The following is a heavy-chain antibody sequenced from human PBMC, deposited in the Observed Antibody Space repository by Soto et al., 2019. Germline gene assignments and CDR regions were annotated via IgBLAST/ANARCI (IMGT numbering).Heavy chain of an antibody. V-gene: IGHV3-48*01. J-gene: IGHJ4*02. CDR3: ARDRILGYCGGDCHRAYYFDY. Sequence: GGSLRLSCAASGFTFSSYSMNWVRQAPGKGLEWVSYISSSSSTLYYADSVKGRFTISRDNAKNSLYLQMNSLRAEDTAVYYCARDRILGYCGGDCHRAYYFDYWGQGTLVTVSS. D-gene: IGHD2-21*01. CDR1: GFTFSSYS. CDR2: ISSSSSTL.